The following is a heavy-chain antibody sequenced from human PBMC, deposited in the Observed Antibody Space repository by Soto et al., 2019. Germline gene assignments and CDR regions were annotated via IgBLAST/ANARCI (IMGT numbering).Heavy chain of an antibody. CDR2: ISAYNGNT. J-gene: IGHJ4*02. Sequence: QVQLVQSGAEVKKPGASVKVSCKASGYTFTSYGISWVRQAPGQGLEWMGWISAYNGNTNYAQKLQGRVTMTTDTSTSTAYMELRSLRSDDTAVYYCARVPRWHMVVAATPAPVFDYWGQGTLVTVSS. CDR3: ARVPRWHMVVAATPAPVFDY. CDR1: GYTFTSYG. V-gene: IGHV1-18*01. D-gene: IGHD2-15*01.